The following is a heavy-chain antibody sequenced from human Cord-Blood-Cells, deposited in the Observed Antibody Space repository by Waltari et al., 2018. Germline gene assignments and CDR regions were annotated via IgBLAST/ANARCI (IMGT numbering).Heavy chain of an antibody. CDR1: GYTFTGYY. CDR2: INPNSGDT. Sequence: QVQLVQSGAEVKKPGASVKVSCKASGYTFTGYYMNWVRQAPGQGLEWVGWINPNSGDTNYAQKFQGRVTMTRDTSISTAYMELSRLRSDDTAVYYCARVPNWNYAGVDYWGQGTLVTVSS. CDR3: ARVPNWNYAGVDY. J-gene: IGHJ4*02. V-gene: IGHV1-2*02. D-gene: IGHD1-7*01.